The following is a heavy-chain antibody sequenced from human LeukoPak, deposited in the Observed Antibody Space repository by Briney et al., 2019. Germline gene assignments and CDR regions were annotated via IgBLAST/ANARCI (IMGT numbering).Heavy chain of an antibody. V-gene: IGHV3-30-3*01. CDR3: ARDESDGGVPVDY. Sequence: QPVGSLRLSCAASGFTFSSYAMHWVRQAPGKGLEWVAVISYDGSNKYYADSVKGRFTISRDNSKNTLYLQMNSLRAEDTAVYYCARDESDGGVPVDYWGQGTLVTVSS. CDR1: GFTFSSYA. J-gene: IGHJ4*02. D-gene: IGHD3-16*01. CDR2: ISYDGSNK.